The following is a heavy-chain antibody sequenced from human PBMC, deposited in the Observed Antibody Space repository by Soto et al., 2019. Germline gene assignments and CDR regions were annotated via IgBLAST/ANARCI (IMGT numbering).Heavy chain of an antibody. CDR2: TYYRSKWYN. D-gene: IGHD2-2*01. Sequence: PSQTLSLTCAISGDSVSSNSAAWNWIRQSPSRGLEWLGRTYYRSKWYNDYAVSVKSRITINPDTSKNKISLQLNSVTPEDTAVYYCARTPYCSSTSCYLSGFDPWGQGTLVTVSS. J-gene: IGHJ5*02. CDR3: ARTPYCSSTSCYLSGFDP. V-gene: IGHV6-1*01. CDR1: GDSVSSNSAA.